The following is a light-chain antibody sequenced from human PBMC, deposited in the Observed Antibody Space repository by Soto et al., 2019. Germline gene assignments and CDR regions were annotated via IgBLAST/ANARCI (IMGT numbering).Light chain of an antibody. CDR3: QQRSNWPPVT. J-gene: IGKJ4*01. Sequence: EFFLTQPPATLSLSPGERATLSCRASQSINRHLAWYRQKPGQAPRLRIYDASNRATGIPARFSGSGSGADFTLTISSLEPEDFGVYYCQQRSNWPPVTFGGGTKVDIK. V-gene: IGKV3-11*01. CDR1: QSINRH. CDR2: DAS.